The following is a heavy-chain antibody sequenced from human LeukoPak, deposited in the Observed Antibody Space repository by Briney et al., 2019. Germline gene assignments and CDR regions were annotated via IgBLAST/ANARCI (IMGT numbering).Heavy chain of an antibody. V-gene: IGHV3-48*04. J-gene: IGHJ4*02. CDR1: GFTFSSYS. Sequence: PGGSLRLSCAASGFTFSSYSMNWVRQAPGKGLEWVSYISSGSSTIYYADSVKGRFTISRDDAKNSLYLQMNSLRAEDTAVYYFASGRYASSWFCDYWGQGTLVTVSS. CDR3: ASGRYASSWFCDY. CDR2: ISSGSSTI. D-gene: IGHD6-13*01.